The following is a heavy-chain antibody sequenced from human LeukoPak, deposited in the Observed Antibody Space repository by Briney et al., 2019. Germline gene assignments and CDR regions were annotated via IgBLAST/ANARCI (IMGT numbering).Heavy chain of an antibody. CDR1: GYTFTSYA. CDR2: INAGDGNT. Sequence: ASVKVSCKASGYTFTSYAMHWVRQAPGQRLEWMGWINAGDGNTKYSQKFQGRVTITRDTSASTAYMELSSLRSEDTAVYYCARFPAGPVTKGSSGWGFDYWGQGTLVTVSS. J-gene: IGHJ4*02. CDR3: ARFPAGPVTKGSSGWGFDY. V-gene: IGHV1-3*01. D-gene: IGHD6-19*01.